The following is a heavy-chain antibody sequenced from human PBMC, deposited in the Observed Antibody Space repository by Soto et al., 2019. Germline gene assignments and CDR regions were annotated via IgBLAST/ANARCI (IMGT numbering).Heavy chain of an antibody. CDR2: ISGSGGST. J-gene: IGHJ6*02. D-gene: IGHD1-26*01. V-gene: IGHV3-23*01. CDR3: AKNPWDRSYYYGMDV. CDR1: GFTFSSYA. Sequence: GSLRVSWAALGFTFSSYAMSWVRQAPGKGLEWVSAISGSGGSTYYADSVKGRFTISRDNSKNTLYLQMNSLRAEDTAVYYCAKNPWDRSYYYGMDVWGQGTTVTVSS.